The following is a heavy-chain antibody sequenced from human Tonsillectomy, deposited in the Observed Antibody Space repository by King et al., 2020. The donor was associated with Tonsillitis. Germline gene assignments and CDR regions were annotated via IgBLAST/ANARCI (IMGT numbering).Heavy chain of an antibody. V-gene: IGHV5-10-1*01. Sequence: VQLVQSGAEVKKPGESLRISCKGSGYSFTSYWISWMRQMPGKGLEWMGRIDPSDSYIKYSTSFQGHVAISADKSISTAYLQWSSLTASDSAMYYCASSDYASGWYNWGQGTLVTVSS. CDR2: IDPSDSYI. J-gene: IGHJ4*02. CDR1: GYSFTSYW. CDR3: ASSDYASGWYN. D-gene: IGHD6-19*01.